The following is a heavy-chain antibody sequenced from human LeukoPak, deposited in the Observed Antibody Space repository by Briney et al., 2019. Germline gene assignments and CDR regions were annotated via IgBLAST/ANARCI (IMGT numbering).Heavy chain of an antibody. CDR3: ARVGIAAAGIKCFDY. J-gene: IGHJ4*02. Sequence: SVKVSCKASGGTFSSYAISWVRQAPGQGLEWMGGIIPIFGTANYAQKFQGRVTITADESTSTAYMELSSLRSEDTAVYYCARVGIAAAGIKCFDYWGQGTLVTVSS. D-gene: IGHD6-13*01. V-gene: IGHV1-69*13. CDR2: IIPIFGTA. CDR1: GGTFSSYA.